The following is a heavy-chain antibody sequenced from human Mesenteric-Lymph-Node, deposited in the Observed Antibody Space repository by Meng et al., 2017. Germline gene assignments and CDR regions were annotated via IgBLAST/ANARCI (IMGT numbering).Heavy chain of an antibody. J-gene: IGHJ1*01. V-gene: IGHV1-2*02. CDR2: INPNSGGT. CDR1: GYTFTGYY. Sequence: QVRLVQAGAEGKKPGASVKVSCKASGYTFTGYYMHWVRQAPGQGLEWMGWINPNSGGTNYAQKFQGRVTMTRDTSISTAYMELSRLRSDDTAVYYCASENSSGYLGYFQHWGQGTLVTVSS. D-gene: IGHD3-22*01. CDR3: ASENSSGYLGYFQH.